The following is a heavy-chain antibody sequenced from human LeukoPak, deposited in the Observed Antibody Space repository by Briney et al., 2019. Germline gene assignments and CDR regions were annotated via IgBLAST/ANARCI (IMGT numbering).Heavy chain of an antibody. V-gene: IGHV3-21*01. CDR2: ISSSSSYI. J-gene: IGHJ4*02. CDR1: GFTFSSYN. D-gene: IGHD1-26*01. CDR3: ARDSGSYEFDY. Sequence: GALSLSCAASGFTFSSYNMNWVRQAPGKGLEWVSSISSSSSYIYHADSVEGRFTIYRDNAKNSPYLQMNSLRAEDTAVYYCARDSGSYEFDYWGQGTLVTVSS.